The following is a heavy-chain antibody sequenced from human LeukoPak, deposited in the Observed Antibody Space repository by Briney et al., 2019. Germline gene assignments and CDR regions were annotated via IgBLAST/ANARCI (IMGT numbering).Heavy chain of an antibody. CDR2: IIPIFGTA. D-gene: IGHD6-13*01. Sequence: EASVKVSCKASGGTFSSYAISWVRQAPGQGLEWMGGIIPIFGTANYAQKFQGRVTITADKSTSTAYMELSSLRSEDTAVYYCARDSRLGYTRYYIDYWGQGTLVTVSS. CDR3: ARDSRLGYTRYYIDY. V-gene: IGHV1-69*06. J-gene: IGHJ4*02. CDR1: GGTFSSYA.